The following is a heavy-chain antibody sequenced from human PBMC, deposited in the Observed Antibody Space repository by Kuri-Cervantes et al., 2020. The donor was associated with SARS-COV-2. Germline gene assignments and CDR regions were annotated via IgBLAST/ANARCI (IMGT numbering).Heavy chain of an antibody. D-gene: IGHD2-15*01. V-gene: IGHV3-48*01. CDR1: GFTFSSYS. CDR2: ISSSSSTI. Sequence: GESLKISCAASGFTFSSYSMNWVRQAPGKGLEWVSYISSSSSTIYYADSVKGRFTISRDNAKNSLYLQMNSLRAEDTAVYYCAKFRGFCSGGSCYRGWFDPWGQGTLVTVSS. J-gene: IGHJ5*02. CDR3: AKFRGFCSGGSCYRGWFDP.